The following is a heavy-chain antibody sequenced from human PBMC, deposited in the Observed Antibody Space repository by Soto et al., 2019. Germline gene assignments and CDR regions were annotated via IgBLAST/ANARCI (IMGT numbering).Heavy chain of an antibody. D-gene: IGHD3-22*01. V-gene: IGHV3-30-3*01. J-gene: IGHJ6*02. CDR1: GFTFSSYA. Sequence: GGSLRLSCAASGFTFSSYAMHWVRQAPGKGLEWVAVISYDGSNKYYADSVKGRFTISRDNSKNTLYLQMNSLRAEDTAVYYCARDWMRYYYDSSGFIPVKYYYYYGMDVWGQGTPVTVSS. CDR2: ISYDGSNK. CDR3: ARDWMRYYYDSSGFIPVKYYYYYGMDV.